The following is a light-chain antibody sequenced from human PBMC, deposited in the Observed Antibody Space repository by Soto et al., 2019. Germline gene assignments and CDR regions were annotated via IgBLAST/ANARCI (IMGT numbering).Light chain of an antibody. V-gene: IGKV1-39*01. CDR1: QNIRTY. CDR3: QQSYRGPWT. CDR2: AAS. Sequence: DIQLTQSPSSLSASVGDRVTITCRASQNIRTYLYWYQQKPGKAPRLLIYAASSLQSGVPSRFDGSGSGTDFTLTLSSLQPEDLATYYCQQSYRGPWTFGQGTKVEIK. J-gene: IGKJ1*01.